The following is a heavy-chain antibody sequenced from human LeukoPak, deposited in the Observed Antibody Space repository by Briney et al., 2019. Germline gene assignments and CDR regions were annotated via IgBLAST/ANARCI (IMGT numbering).Heavy chain of an antibody. CDR2: INHSGST. CDR3: ARGGTTVAGTFWFDP. CDR1: DFSISPYY. J-gene: IGHJ5*02. V-gene: IGHV4-34*01. Sequence: GSLRLSCAASDFSISPYYMSWIRQPPGKGLEWIGEINHSGSTNYNPSLKSRVTISVDKSKSQFSLKLSSVTAADTAVYYCARGGTTVAGTFWFDPWGQGTLVTVSS. D-gene: IGHD6-19*01.